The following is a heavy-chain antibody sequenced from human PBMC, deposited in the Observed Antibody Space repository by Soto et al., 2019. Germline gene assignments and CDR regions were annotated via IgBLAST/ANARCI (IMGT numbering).Heavy chain of an antibody. J-gene: IGHJ5*02. V-gene: IGHV1-24*01. CDR2: IDPEDGET. Sequence: ASVKVSCKVSGYTLTELSMHWVRQAPGKGLEWMGGIDPEDGETIYAQKFQGRVTMTRDTSTGTVYMELCSLRSEDTAVYYCARQTVVAALGGWFDPWGQGTLVTVSS. CDR1: GYTLTELS. D-gene: IGHD2-15*01. CDR3: ARQTVVAALGGWFDP.